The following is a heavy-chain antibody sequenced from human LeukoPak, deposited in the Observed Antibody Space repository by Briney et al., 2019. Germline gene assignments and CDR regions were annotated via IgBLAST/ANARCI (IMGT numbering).Heavy chain of an antibody. Sequence: SETLTLTCTVSGGSISSYYWSWIRQPPGKGLEWIGYIYYSGSTNYNPSLKSRVTISVDTSKNQFSLKLSSVTAADTAVYYCARDSRATYYYGSGSYRDYWGQGTLVTVSS. J-gene: IGHJ4*02. D-gene: IGHD3-10*01. V-gene: IGHV4-59*12. CDR3: ARDSRATYYYGSGSYRDY. CDR2: IYYSGST. CDR1: GGSISSYY.